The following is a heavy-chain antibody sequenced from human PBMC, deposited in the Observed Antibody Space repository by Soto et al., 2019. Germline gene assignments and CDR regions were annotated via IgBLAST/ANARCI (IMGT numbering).Heavy chain of an antibody. V-gene: IGHV3-30*04. D-gene: IGHD3-10*01. CDR3: ARDRGRAYYYYYYGMDV. CDR1: GFTFSSYA. J-gene: IGHJ6*02. CDR2: ISDDGSER. Sequence: VGSLRLSCAASGFTFSSYAMHWVRQAPARGLEWVAVISDDGSERTYADSVKGRFTISRDNSNNTLSLQMNSLRGEDTAVYYCARDRGRAYYYYYYGMDVWGQGTTVTVSS.